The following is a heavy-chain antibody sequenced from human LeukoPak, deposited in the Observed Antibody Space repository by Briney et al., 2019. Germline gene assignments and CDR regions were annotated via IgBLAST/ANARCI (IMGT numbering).Heavy chain of an antibody. J-gene: IGHJ5*02. V-gene: IGHV3-30*04. CDR1: GFTFSSYA. Sequence: PGGSLRLSCAASGFTFSSYAMHWVRQAPGKGLEWVAVISYDGSNKYYADSVKGRFTISRDNSKNTLYLQMNSLRAEDTAVYYCARANPGIAAGPAFDPWGQETLVTASS. CDR2: ISYDGSNK. D-gene: IGHD6-13*01. CDR3: ARANPGIAAGPAFDP.